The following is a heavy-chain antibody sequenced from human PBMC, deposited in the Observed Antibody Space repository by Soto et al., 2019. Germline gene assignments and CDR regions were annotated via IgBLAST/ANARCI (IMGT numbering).Heavy chain of an antibody. V-gene: IGHV1-18*04. Sequence: QVQLVQSEGEIKKPGASVNVSCKASGYTFIRYGISWVRQAPGQGFEWMGWISGKNDKRNHAQKFRGRITMTTDTSTNTAYLEVRSLGSDDTAIYYCAREGNGYEDYWGQGTLVTVSS. CDR1: GYTFIRYG. J-gene: IGHJ4*02. CDR3: AREGNGYEDY. D-gene: IGHD5-18*01. CDR2: ISGKNDKR.